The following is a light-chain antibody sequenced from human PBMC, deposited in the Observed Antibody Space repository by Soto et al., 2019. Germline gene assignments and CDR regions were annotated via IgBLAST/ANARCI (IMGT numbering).Light chain of an antibody. Sequence: DIMLTQSPGTLSLTPGERATLSCRASQTVSSSYLAWYQQKPGQAPRLLIYDASNRATGIPDRFSGSGSGTDFTLTISSLQPDDFAVYYCQHYNYWPYTLGQGTKVDIK. CDR2: DAS. CDR3: QHYNYWPYT. V-gene: IGKV3D-20*02. CDR1: QTVSSSY. J-gene: IGKJ2*01.